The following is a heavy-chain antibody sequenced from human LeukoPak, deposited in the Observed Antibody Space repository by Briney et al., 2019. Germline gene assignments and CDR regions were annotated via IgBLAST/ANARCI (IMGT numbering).Heavy chain of an antibody. CDR2: ISSSSSYI. J-gene: IGHJ4*02. D-gene: IGHD3-10*01. CDR3: VVFGSGSLW. Sequence: PGGSLRLSCAASGFTFSSYSMNWVRQAPGKGLEWVSSISSSSSYIYYAGSVKGRFTISRDNAKNSLYLQMNSLRAEDTAVYYCVVFGSGSLWWGQGTLVTVSS. V-gene: IGHV3-21*01. CDR1: GFTFSSYS.